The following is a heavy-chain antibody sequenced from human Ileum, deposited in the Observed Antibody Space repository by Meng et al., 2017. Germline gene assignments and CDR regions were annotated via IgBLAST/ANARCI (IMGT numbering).Heavy chain of an antibody. J-gene: IGHJ4*02. CDR1: GGSISSSFY. CDR2: IYLAGSP. D-gene: IGHD2-15*01. CDR3: VRHGGKYFDS. V-gene: IGHV4-4*02. Sequence: HVQPQESGPGLVGPSGTLSLTCTVSGGSISSSFYWSWVRQSSGKGLEWIGQIYLAGSPNYNPSLESRVTISVDKSKNQFSLRLTSVTAADTAIFYCVRHGGKYFDSWGQGTLVTVSS.